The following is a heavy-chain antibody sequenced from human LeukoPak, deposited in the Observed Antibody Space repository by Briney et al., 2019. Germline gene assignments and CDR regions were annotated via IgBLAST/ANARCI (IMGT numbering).Heavy chain of an antibody. CDR3: ASIGNYYDSSGYNY. J-gene: IGHJ4*02. CDR2: IYHSGST. CDR1: GYSISSGYY. Sequence: SGTLSLTCTVSGYSISSGYYWGWIRQPPGKGLEWIGSIYHSGSTYYNPSLKSRVTISVDTSKNQFSLKLSSVTAADTAVYYCASIGNYYDSSGYNYWGQGTLVTVSS. D-gene: IGHD3-22*01. V-gene: IGHV4-38-2*02.